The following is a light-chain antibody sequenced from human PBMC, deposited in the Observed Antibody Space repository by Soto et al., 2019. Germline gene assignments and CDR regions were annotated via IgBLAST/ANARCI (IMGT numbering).Light chain of an antibody. CDR3: QVWDSSSDRVV. CDR2: YDS. Sequence: VLTQPPSVSVAPGKTARITCGGTNIGSKSAHWYQQKPGQAPVLVIYYDSDRPSGIPERFSGSNSGNTATLTISRVEAGDEADYYCQVWDSSSDRVVFGGGTKLTVL. J-gene: IGLJ2*01. V-gene: IGLV3-21*04. CDR1: NIGSKS.